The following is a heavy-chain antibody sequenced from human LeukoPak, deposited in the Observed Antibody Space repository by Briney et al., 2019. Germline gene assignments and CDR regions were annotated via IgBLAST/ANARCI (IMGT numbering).Heavy chain of an antibody. Sequence: GGSLRLSCAASEFTFSSYSMNWVRQAPGKGLEWVSSISSSSSYIYYADSVKGRFTISRDNAKNSLFLQMNSLTADDTAVYYCARERTTIVSGTTIGAYWGQGTLVTVSS. D-gene: IGHD2/OR15-2a*01. CDR1: EFTFSSYS. CDR3: ARERTTIVSGTTIGAY. V-gene: IGHV3-21*01. J-gene: IGHJ4*02. CDR2: ISSSSSYI.